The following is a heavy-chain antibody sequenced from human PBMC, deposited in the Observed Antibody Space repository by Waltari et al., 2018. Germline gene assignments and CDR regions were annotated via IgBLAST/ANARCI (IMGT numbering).Heavy chain of an antibody. CDR2: IYYSGST. D-gene: IGHD3-22*01. J-gene: IGHJ1*01. V-gene: IGHV4-31*03. Sequence: QVQLQESGPGLVKPSQTLSLTCTVSGGSISSGGYYWSWIRKHPGKGLEWIGYIYYSGSTYYNPSLKSRVTISVDTSKNQFSLKLSSVTAADTAVYYCARGSITYYYDSSGYPYFQHWGQGTLVTVSS. CDR1: GGSISSGGYY. CDR3: ARGSITYYYDSSGYPYFQH.